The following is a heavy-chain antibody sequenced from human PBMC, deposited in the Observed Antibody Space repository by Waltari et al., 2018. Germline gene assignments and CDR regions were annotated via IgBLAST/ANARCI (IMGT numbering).Heavy chain of an antibody. J-gene: IGHJ3*02. Sequence: QVQLVQSGAEVKKPGASVKVSCKASGYTFTGYYMHWVRQAPGQGLEWMGRINPNSGGTNYAQKFQGRVTMTRDTSISTAYMELSRLRSDDTAVYYCAREVELRFLEWLPNDAFDIWGQGTMVTV. V-gene: IGHV1-2*06. CDR3: AREVELRFLEWLPNDAFDI. D-gene: IGHD3-3*01. CDR2: INPNSGGT. CDR1: GYTFTGYY.